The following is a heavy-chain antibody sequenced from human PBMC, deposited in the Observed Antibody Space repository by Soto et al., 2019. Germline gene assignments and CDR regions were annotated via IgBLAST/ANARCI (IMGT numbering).Heavy chain of an antibody. J-gene: IGHJ4*02. Sequence: SETLSLTCTVSGGSISSAAYCWSWIRQSPDKSLERIGNIYDGGTTYSSPSLKDRVNISADTSETQFSLKLSSVSAADTAVYYCARGPSGDKIDYWGQGIQVTVSS. CDR3: ARGPSGDKIDY. CDR1: GGSISSAAYC. V-gene: IGHV4-30-4*01. D-gene: IGHD7-27*01. CDR2: IYDGGTT.